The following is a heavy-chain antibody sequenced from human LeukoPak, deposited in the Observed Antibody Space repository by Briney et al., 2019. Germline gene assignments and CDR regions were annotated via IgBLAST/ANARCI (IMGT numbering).Heavy chain of an antibody. CDR2: IYYSGST. J-gene: IGHJ3*02. Sequence: NSSQTLSLTCTVSGGSISSGGYYWSWIRQHPGKGLEWIGYIYYSGSTYYNPSLKSRVTISVDTSKNQFSLKLSSVTAADTAVYYCARGGPGIAMIVVVVVLNAFDIWGQGTMVTVSS. CDR1: GGSISSGGYY. V-gene: IGHV4-31*03. D-gene: IGHD3-22*01. CDR3: ARGGPGIAMIVVVVVLNAFDI.